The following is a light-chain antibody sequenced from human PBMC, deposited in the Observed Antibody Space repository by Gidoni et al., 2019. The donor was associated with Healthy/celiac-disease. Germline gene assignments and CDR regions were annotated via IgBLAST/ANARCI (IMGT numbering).Light chain of an antibody. CDR2: GAS. CDR3: QQYNNWLIT. V-gene: IGKV3-15*01. J-gene: IGKJ5*01. CDR1: QSVSSN. Sequence: IVMTQSPATLSVSPGERATLSCRASQSVSSNLAWYQQKPGQAPRLLIYGASTRAPGIPARFSGSGSGTEFTLTISSLQSEDFAVYYCQQYNNWLITFGQGTRLEIK.